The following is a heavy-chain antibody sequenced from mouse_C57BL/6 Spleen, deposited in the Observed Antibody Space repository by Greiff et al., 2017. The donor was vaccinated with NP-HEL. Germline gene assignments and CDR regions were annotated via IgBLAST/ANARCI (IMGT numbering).Heavy chain of an antibody. CDR2: IYPSDSET. Sequence: VQLQESGAELVRPGSSVKLSCKASGYTFTSYWMDWVKQRPGQGLEWIGNIYPSDSETHYNQKFKDKATLTVDKSSSTAYMQLSSLTSEDSAVYYCARGGYYGYDAGYFDVWGTGTTVTVSS. CDR1: GYTFTSYW. J-gene: IGHJ1*03. CDR3: ARGGYYGYDAGYFDV. D-gene: IGHD2-2*01. V-gene: IGHV1-61*01.